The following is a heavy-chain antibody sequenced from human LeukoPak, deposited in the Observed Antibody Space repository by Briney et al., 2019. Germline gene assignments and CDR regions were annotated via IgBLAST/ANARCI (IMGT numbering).Heavy chain of an antibody. V-gene: IGHV3-23*01. J-gene: IGHJ6*03. CDR3: VKWDENYYSMDV. CDR1: GLTFNKYG. D-gene: IGHD1-26*01. Sequence: AGSLRLSCEASGLTFNKYGVSWVRQAPGKGMEWDSNISGSGGGTHYASSVKDRAAISRDNSKNTVYLQINGLRAEDTAVYFCVKWDENYYSMDVWGRGTTVTVSS. CDR2: ISGSGGGT.